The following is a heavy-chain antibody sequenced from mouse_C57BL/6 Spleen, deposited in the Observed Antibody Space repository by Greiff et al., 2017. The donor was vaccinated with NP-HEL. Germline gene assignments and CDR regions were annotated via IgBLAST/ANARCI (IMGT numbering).Heavy chain of an antibody. Sequence: EVQLQQSGPELVKPGASVKISCKASGYTFTDYNMDWVKQSHGKSLEWIGDINPNNGGTNYNQKFKGKATLTVDKSSSTAYMELRSLTSEDTAVYYCARGGLDDGWYFDGWGTGTTVTVSS. CDR1: GYTFTDYN. J-gene: IGHJ1*03. D-gene: IGHD2-12*01. CDR3: ARGGLDDGWYFDG. CDR2: INPNNGGT. V-gene: IGHV1-18*01.